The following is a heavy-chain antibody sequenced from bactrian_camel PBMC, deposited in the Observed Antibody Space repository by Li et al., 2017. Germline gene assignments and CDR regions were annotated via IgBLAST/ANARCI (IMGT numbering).Heavy chain of an antibody. V-gene: IGHV3S41*01. Sequence: ESGGGSVQAGGSLTLSCTASGYEYRKFYMAWFRQAPGKEREGVAAIYSTENTPRYDDSVKGRYTLSLDNAKKILELRMNSLEPEDTAIYYCAADAGGRHLGCFDSRWLLPSRADYVYWGQGTQVTVS. CDR3: AADAGGRHLGCFDSRWLLPSRADYVY. J-gene: IGHJ4*01. CDR1: GYEYRKFY. CDR2: IYSTENTP. D-gene: IGHD2*01.